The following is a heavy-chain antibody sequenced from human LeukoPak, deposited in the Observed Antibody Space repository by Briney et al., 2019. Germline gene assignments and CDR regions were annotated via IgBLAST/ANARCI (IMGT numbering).Heavy chain of an antibody. Sequence: GGSLRLSCAASGFTFSSYGMHWVRQAPGKGLEWVAVISYDGSNKYYADSVKGRFTISRDNSKNTLYLQMNSLRAEDTAVYYCAKDLPPIAVAGFFDYWRQGTLVTVSS. D-gene: IGHD6-19*01. CDR1: GFTFSSYG. V-gene: IGHV3-30*18. J-gene: IGHJ4*02. CDR2: ISYDGSNK. CDR3: AKDLPPIAVAGFFDY.